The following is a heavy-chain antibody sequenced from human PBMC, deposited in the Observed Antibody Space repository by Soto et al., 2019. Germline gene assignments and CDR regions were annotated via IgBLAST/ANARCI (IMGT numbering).Heavy chain of an antibody. Sequence: QVQLVESGGGVVQPGRSLRLSCAASGFTFSSYGMHWVRQAPGKGLEWVAVISYDGSNKYYADSVKGRFTISRDNSKNTLYLQXISMRXXDTAVYYCAKLGTNLPFGGGPTLGGVRYYYYGMDVWGQGTTVTVSS. CDR2: ISYDGSNK. V-gene: IGHV3-30*18. CDR1: GFTFSSYG. J-gene: IGHJ6*02. CDR3: AKLGTNLPFGGGPTLGGVRYYYYGMDV. D-gene: IGHD3-10*01.